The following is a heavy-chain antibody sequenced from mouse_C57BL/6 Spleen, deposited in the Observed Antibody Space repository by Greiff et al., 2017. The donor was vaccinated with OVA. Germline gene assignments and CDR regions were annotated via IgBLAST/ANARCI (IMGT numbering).Heavy chain of an antibody. CDR1: GYTFTDYE. J-gene: IGHJ1*03. Sequence: VQRVESGAELVRPGASVTLSCKASGYTFTDYEMHWVKQTPVHGLEWIGAIDPETGGTAYNQKFKGKAILTADKSSSTAYMELRSLTSEDSAVYYCTRPAIYDGYPWYFDVWGTGTTVTVSS. CDR3: TRPAIYDGYPWYFDV. D-gene: IGHD2-3*01. CDR2: IDPETGGT. V-gene: IGHV1-15*01.